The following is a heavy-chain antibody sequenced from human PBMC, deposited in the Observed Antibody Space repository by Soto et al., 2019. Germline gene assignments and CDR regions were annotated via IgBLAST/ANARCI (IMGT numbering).Heavy chain of an antibody. CDR2: ISTSGSTV. CDR3: VRYCSTTLCNGVATRTFDY. V-gene: IGHV3-48*03. Sequence: GSLRLSCAASRFTFSTYEMNWVRQAPGRGLEWVSYISTSGSTVYYADSVKGRFTISRDNTRNSLYLQMNSLRDEDTALYYCVRYCSTTLCNGVATRTFDYWGQGTLVTVSS. J-gene: IGHJ4*02. CDR1: RFTFSTYE. D-gene: IGHD2-2*01.